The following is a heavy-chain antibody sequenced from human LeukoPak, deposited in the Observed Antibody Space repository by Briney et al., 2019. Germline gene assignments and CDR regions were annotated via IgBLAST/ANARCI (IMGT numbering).Heavy chain of an antibody. J-gene: IGHJ4*02. Sequence: PSETLSLTCAVYGGSFSGYYWSWIRQPPGKGLEWIGEINHSGSTNYNPSLKSRVTISVDTSKNQFSLKLSSVTAADTAVYYCARRDCSSTSCYARLDYWGQGTLVTVSS. CDR2: INHSGST. CDR3: ARRDCSSTSCYARLDY. CDR1: GGSFSGYY. V-gene: IGHV4-34*01. D-gene: IGHD2-2*01.